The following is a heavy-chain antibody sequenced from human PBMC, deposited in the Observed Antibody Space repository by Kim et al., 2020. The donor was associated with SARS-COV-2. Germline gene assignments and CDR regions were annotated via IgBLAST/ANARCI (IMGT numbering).Heavy chain of an antibody. CDR1: GFTFSSYE. CDR3: TRRAAVGTGGGDY. CDR2: ISARGNTM. D-gene: IGHD6-13*01. V-gene: IGHV3-48*03. Sequence: GGSLRLSCTASGFTFSSYEMNWVRQAPGKGLEWISHISARGNTMYYADSVKGRFTISRDDAKNSLYLQMNSLRAEDTGVYYCTRRAAVGTGGGDYWGQGTLVTVSS. J-gene: IGHJ4*02.